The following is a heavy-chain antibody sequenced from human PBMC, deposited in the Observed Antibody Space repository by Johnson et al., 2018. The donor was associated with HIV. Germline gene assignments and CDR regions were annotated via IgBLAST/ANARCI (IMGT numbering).Heavy chain of an antibody. Sequence: VQLVESGGGLVQPGGSLRLSCEASGFSFSFYWMSWVRQAPGKGLEWVANIKQDGSERYYVDSVKGRFTISRANAKNSLYLQMNSLRAEDTAVYYCARLSEHIVVVTAWAVAFDIWGQGTMVTVSS. CDR1: GFSFSFYW. CDR3: ARLSEHIVVVTAWAVAFDI. D-gene: IGHD2-21*02. CDR2: IKQDGSER. J-gene: IGHJ3*02. V-gene: IGHV3-7*01.